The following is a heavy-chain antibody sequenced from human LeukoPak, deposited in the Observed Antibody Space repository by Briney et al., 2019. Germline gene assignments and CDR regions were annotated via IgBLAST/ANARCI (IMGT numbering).Heavy chain of an antibody. CDR1: GYTFTSYC. CDR2: ISAYNGNT. D-gene: IGHD2-21*02. CDR3: ARSLHIVVVTAMGY. J-gene: IGHJ1*01. V-gene: IGHV1-18*01. Sequence: ASVKVSCKASGYTFTSYCISWVRQAPGQGLEWMGWISAYNGNTNYAQKLQGRVTITTDTSTSTAYMELRSLRSDDTAVYYCARSLHIVVVTAMGYWGQGTLVTVSS.